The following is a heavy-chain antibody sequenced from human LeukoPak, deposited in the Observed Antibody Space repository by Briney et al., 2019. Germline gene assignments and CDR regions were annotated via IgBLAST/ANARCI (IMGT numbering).Heavy chain of an antibody. CDR1: GIPFSDYY. D-gene: IGHD1-26*01. J-gene: IGHJ4*02. V-gene: IGHV3-11*03. CDR3: AKYLRSGSFYDY. Sequence: GGSLRLSCVVSGIPFSDYYMNWIRQAPGKGLEWISYISSSSSYTDYADSVKGRFTISRDNAKSALYLQMNSLRLEDTAVYYCAKYLRSGSFYDYWGQGTLVTVSS. CDR2: ISSSSSYT.